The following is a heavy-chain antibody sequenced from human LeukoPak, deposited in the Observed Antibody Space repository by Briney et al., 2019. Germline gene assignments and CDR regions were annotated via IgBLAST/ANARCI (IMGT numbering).Heavy chain of an antibody. CDR1: GFTFSSYW. V-gene: IGHV3-7*01. Sequence: GGSLRLSCAASGFTFSSYWMSWVRQAPGKGLEWVANIKQDGSEKYYVDSVKGRFTISRDNAKNSLYLQMNSLRAEDTAVYYCARDIKYSGSYYYYMDVWGKGTTVTVSS. J-gene: IGHJ6*03. CDR2: IKQDGSEK. CDR3: ARDIKYSGSYYYYMDV. D-gene: IGHD1-26*01.